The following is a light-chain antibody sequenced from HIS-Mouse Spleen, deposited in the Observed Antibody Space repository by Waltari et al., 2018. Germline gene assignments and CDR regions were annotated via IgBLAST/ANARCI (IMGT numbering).Light chain of an antibody. CDR2: SNI. J-gene: IGLJ2*01. V-gene: IGLV1-44*01. CDR3: AAWDDSLNGVV. CDR1: SSNIGSNT. Sequence: QSVLTQPPSASGTPGQRGTIPCSGSSSNIGSNTVNWYQQLPGTAPKLLIYSNIERPAGVPERFAGSKSGTSASLAISGLPSEDEADYYCAAWDDSLNGVVFGGGTKLTVL.